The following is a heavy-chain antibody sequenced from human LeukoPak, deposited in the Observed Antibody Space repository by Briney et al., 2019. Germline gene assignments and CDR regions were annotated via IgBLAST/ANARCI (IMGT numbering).Heavy chain of an antibody. J-gene: IGHJ4*02. D-gene: IGHD4-17*01. V-gene: IGHV3-53*04. CDR1: GFTFRTYN. Sequence: PGGSLRLSCAASGFTFRTYNMNWVRQAPGKGLEWVSVIYSGGSTYYADSVKGRFTISRHNSKNTLYLQMNSLRAEDTAVYYCARGEYGDYGGDWGQGTLVTVSS. CDR2: IYSGGST. CDR3: ARGEYGDYGGD.